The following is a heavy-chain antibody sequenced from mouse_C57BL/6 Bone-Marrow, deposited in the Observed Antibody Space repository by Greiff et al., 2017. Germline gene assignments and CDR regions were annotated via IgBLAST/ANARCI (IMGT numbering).Heavy chain of an antibody. V-gene: IGHV1-72*01. CDR3: ARDYYGSSYNWYFDV. CDR2: IDPNSGGT. J-gene: IGHJ1*03. Sequence: QVQLQQPGAELVKPGASVKLSCKASGYTFTSYWMHWVKQRPGRGLEWIGRIDPNSGGTTYNEKFKSKATLPVDKPSSTAYMQLSSLTSEDSAVYYCARDYYGSSYNWYFDVWGTGTTVTVSS. CDR1: GYTFTSYW. D-gene: IGHD1-1*01.